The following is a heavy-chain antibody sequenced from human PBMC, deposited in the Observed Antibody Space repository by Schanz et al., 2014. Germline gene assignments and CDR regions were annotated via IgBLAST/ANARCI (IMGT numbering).Heavy chain of an antibody. CDR1: GFSLNTYG. J-gene: IGHJ4*02. V-gene: IGHV3-33*01. CDR3: ARRRFDYGEVDY. D-gene: IGHD4-17*01. Sequence: QAQLMESGGGVVQPGTSLILSCSVSGFSLNTYGIHWFRQPAGKGLEWVAVIWNNGVTKYYADSVRGRFTISRDRFQNTLYLRMSSLRAEDTAVYYCARRRFDYGEVDYWGQGTLVTVSS. CDR2: IWNNGVTK.